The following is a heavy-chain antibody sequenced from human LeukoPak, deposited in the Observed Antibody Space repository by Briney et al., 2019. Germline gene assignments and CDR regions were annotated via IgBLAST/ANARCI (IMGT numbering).Heavy chain of an antibody. V-gene: IGHV3-30*18. D-gene: IGHD3-22*01. J-gene: IGHJ4*02. CDR1: GFTFSSYG. CDR3: AKDINYYDSSGYYDY. CDR2: ITYDGSNK. Sequence: PGRSLRLSCAASGFTFSSYGMHWVRQAPGKGLEWVAVITYDGSNKYYADSVKGRFTISRDNSKNTLYLQMNSLRAEDTAVYYCAKDINYYDSSGYYDYWGQGTLVTVSS.